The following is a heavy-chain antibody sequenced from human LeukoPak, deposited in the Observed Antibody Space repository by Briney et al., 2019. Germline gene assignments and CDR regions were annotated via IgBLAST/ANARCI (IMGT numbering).Heavy chain of an antibody. J-gene: IGHJ4*02. CDR2: IYPGDSDT. CDR1: GYSFTSYW. Sequence: GESLKISCKGSGYSFTSYWIGWVRQMPGKGLEWMGIIYPGDSDTRYSPSFQGQVTISADKSISTAYLQRSSLKASDTAMYYCASSYSGYGFSLVYWGQGTLVTVSS. V-gene: IGHV5-51*01. CDR3: ASSYSGYGFSLVY. D-gene: IGHD5-12*01.